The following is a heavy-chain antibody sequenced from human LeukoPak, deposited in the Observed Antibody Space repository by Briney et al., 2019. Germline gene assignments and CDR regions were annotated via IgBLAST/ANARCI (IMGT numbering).Heavy chain of an antibody. J-gene: IGHJ6*02. D-gene: IGHD3-10*01. CDR1: GYTFTGYY. Sequence: ASVKVSCKASGYTFTGYYMHWVRQAPGQGLEWMGWINPNSGGTNYAQKFQGRVTMTRDTSISTAYMELGRLRSDDTAVYYCARGAYGSGSYRYYYYGMDVWGQGTTVTVSS. V-gene: IGHV1-2*02. CDR3: ARGAYGSGSYRYYYYGMDV. CDR2: INPNSGGT.